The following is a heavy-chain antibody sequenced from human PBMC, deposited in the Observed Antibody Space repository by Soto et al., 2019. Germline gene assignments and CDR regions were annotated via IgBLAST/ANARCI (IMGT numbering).Heavy chain of an antibody. J-gene: IGHJ4*02. V-gene: IGHV6-1*01. CDR1: GFSISTDSAA. CDR3: ARAYSSGWFSYFDF. Sequence: SQTLSLTCDISGFSISTDSAAWNWIRQSPSRGPEWLGRTYYRSGWSREYAVSVRGRITINPDTSKNQFSLQLNSVTPEDTAVYYCARAYSSGWFSYFDFWGQGTLVTVSS. D-gene: IGHD6-19*01. CDR2: TYYRSGWSR.